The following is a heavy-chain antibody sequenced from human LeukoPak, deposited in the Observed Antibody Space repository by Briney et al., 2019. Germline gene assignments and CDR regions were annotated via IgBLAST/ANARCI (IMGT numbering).Heavy chain of an antibody. Sequence: ASVKVSCKASGYTFTGYYMHWVRQAPGQGLEWMGWINPNSGGANYAQKFQGRVTMTRDTSISTAYMELSRLRSDDTAVYYCARGHYYYYGMDVWGQGTTVTVSS. CDR1: GYTFTGYY. CDR2: INPNSGGA. J-gene: IGHJ6*02. CDR3: ARGHYYYYGMDV. V-gene: IGHV1-2*02.